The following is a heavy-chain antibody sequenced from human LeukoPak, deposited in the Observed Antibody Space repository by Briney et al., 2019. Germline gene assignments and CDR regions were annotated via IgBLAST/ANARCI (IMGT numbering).Heavy chain of an antibody. D-gene: IGHD3-22*01. CDR3: GKGGYYDSGGYYQPGL. CDR2: ISYDGSNK. Sequence: PGGSLRLSCAASGFTFSSYGMHWVRQAPGKGLEWVAVISYDGSNKYYADSVKGRFTISRDNSKNTLYLQMNSLRAEDPAVYYCGKGGYYDSGGYYQPGLWGQGTLVTVSS. V-gene: IGHV3-30*18. J-gene: IGHJ4*02. CDR1: GFTFSSYG.